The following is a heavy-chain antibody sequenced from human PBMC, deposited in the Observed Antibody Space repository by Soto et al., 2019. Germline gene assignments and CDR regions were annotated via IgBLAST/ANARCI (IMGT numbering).Heavy chain of an antibody. V-gene: IGHV4-4*02. CDR2: IYHSGST. D-gene: IGHD5-18*01. Sequence: PSETLSLTCAVSGGSISSSNWWSWVRQPPGKGLEWIGEIYHSGSTNYNPSLKSRVTISVDKSKNQFSLKLSSVTAADTAVYYCARAEYSYGNYYYYGMDVWGQGATVTVSS. CDR3: ARAEYSYGNYYYYGMDV. J-gene: IGHJ6*02. CDR1: GGSISSSNW.